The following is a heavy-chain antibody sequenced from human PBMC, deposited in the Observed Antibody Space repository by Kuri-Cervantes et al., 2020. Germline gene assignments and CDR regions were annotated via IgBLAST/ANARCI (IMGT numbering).Heavy chain of an antibody. CDR1: GFTFSKYW. D-gene: IGHD5-18*01. CDR3: ARDGGYSYGPGWYFDL. J-gene: IGHJ2*01. V-gene: IGHV3-21*01. Sequence: GGSLRLSCAASGFTFSKYWMYWVRQTPGKGLDWVSSINSDNTYIHYTNSVKGRFTISRDNAKNSLYLQMNSLRAEDTAVYYCARDGGYSYGPGWYFDLWGRGTLVTVSS. CDR2: INSDNTYI.